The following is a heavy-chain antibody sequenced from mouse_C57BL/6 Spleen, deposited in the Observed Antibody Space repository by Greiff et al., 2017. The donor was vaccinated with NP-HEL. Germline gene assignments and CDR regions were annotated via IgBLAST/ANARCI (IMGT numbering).Heavy chain of an antibody. Sequence: VQLKQSGAELVRPGASVKLSCTASGFNIKDDYMHWVKQRPEQGLEWIGWIDPENGDTEYASKFQGKATITADTSSNTAYLQLSSLTSEDTAVSYCTTAYLAWFGCWGQETLGTVSA. CDR3: TTAYLAWFGC. CDR2: IDPENGDT. J-gene: IGHJ3*01. V-gene: IGHV14-4*01. CDR1: GFNIKDDY. D-gene: IGHD5-5*01.